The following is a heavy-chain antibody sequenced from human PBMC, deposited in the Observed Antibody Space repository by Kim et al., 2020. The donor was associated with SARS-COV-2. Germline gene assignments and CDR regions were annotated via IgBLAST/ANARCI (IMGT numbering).Heavy chain of an antibody. J-gene: IGHJ6*02. V-gene: IGHV3-30*07. Sequence: VKRRFTISRDNSKNTLYLQMNSLRAEDTAVYYCARAGGLSPPHYYGMDVWGQGTTVTVSS. CDR3: ARAGGLSPPHYYGMDV. D-gene: IGHD3-16*01.